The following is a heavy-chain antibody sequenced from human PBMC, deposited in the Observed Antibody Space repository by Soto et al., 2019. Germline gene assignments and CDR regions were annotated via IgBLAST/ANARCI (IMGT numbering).Heavy chain of an antibody. V-gene: IGHV3-33*01. J-gene: IGHJ4*02. D-gene: IGHD3-9*01. CDR3: AREATGRKLDY. CDR1: GFTFSSYG. CDR2: IWYDGSSK. Sequence: LRLSCVASGFTFSSYGMHWVRQAPGKGLEWVAIIWYDGSSKYYGDSVKGRFTISRDNSESALYLQMNNLSVEDTAVYYCAREATGRKLDYWGQGTLVTVSS.